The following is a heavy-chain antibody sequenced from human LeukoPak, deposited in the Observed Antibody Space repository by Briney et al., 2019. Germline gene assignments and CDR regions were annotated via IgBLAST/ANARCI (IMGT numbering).Heavy chain of an antibody. CDR3: ARKTNAGWRDAFDI. Sequence: GGSLRLSCAASGFTFSSYEMNWVRQAPGKGLEWVSYISSSGSTIYYADSVKGRFTISRDNAKNSLYLQMNSLRGEDTAVYYCARKTNAGWRDAFDIWGQGTMVTVSS. D-gene: IGHD6-19*01. J-gene: IGHJ3*02. CDR2: ISSSGSTI. CDR1: GFTFSSYE. V-gene: IGHV3-48*03.